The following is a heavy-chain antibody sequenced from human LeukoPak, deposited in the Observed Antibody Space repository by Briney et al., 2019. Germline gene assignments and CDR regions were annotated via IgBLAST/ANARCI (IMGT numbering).Heavy chain of an antibody. D-gene: IGHD3-9*01. CDR3: ASRELYDILTGPSP. V-gene: IGHV4-59*01. CDR1: GGSISGNY. CDR2: IHYSGST. Sequence: SETLSLTCTVSGGSISGNYWSWIRQPPGKGLEWIGYIHYSGSTNYNPSLKSRVTISVDTSKNQFSLKLSSATTADTAVYYCASRELYDILTGPSPWGQGTLVTVSS. J-gene: IGHJ5*02.